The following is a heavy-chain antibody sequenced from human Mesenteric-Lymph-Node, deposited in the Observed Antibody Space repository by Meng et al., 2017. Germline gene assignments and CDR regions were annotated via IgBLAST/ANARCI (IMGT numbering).Heavy chain of an antibody. D-gene: IGHD2-15*01. Sequence: SVKVSCKASGGTFSSYAISWVRQAPGQGLEWMGGIIPIFGTANYAQKFQGRVTITADESTSTAYMELSSLRSEDTAVYYCARVGCRGGSCSSRGDYYYGMDVWGQGTTVTVSS. CDR2: IIPIFGTA. CDR3: ARVGCRGGSCSSRGDYYYGMDV. CDR1: GGTFSSYA. V-gene: IGHV1-69*13. J-gene: IGHJ6*02.